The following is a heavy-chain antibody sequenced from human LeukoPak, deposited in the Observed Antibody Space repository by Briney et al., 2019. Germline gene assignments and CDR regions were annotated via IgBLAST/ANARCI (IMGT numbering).Heavy chain of an antibody. CDR2: INHSGST. CDR1: GGSFSGYY. J-gene: IGHJ4*02. D-gene: IGHD3-10*01. Sequence: PSETLSLTCAVYGGSFSGYYWSWIRQPPGKGLEWIGEINHSGSTNYNPSPKSRVTISVDTSKNQFSLKLTSVTAADTAVYYCARPLWHYGSGSFPYWGQGTLVTVSS. CDR3: ARPLWHYGSGSFPY. V-gene: IGHV4-34*01.